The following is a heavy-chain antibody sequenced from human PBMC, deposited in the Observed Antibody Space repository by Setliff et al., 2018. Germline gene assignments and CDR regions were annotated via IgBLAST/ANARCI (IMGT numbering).Heavy chain of an antibody. CDR1: GYTFTTYG. Sequence: ASVKVSCKTSGYTFTTYGISWVRQAPGQGLEWMGWISACNGATNYAQKLQGRVTLTTETSTDTAYMEVRSLTTDDTAVYYCARSNRFTIFGGGLPFDIWGQGTMVTVSS. V-gene: IGHV1-18*04. CDR3: ARSNRFTIFGGGLPFDI. CDR2: ISACNGAT. J-gene: IGHJ3*02. D-gene: IGHD3-3*01.